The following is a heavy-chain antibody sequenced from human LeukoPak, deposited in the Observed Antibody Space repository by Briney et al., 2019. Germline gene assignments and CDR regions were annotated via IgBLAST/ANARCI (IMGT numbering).Heavy chain of an antibody. CDR1: GFTFSSYA. V-gene: IGHV3-23*01. J-gene: IGHJ4*02. CDR2: ISGSGGST. Sequence: GGSLRLYCAASGFTFSSYAMSWVRQAPGKGLEWVSAISGSGGSTYYADSVKGRFTISRDNSKNTLYLQMNSLRAEDTAVYYCANRKLRYFDYYYFDYWGQGTLVTVSS. CDR3: ANRKLRYFDYYYFDY. D-gene: IGHD3-9*01.